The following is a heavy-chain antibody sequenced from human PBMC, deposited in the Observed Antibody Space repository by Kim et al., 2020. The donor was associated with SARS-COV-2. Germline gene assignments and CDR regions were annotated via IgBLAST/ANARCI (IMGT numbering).Heavy chain of an antibody. D-gene: IGHD3-3*01. CDR2: IYYTGST. Sequence: SETLSLTCTVSGGSVSSGSYYWSWIRQPPGKGLEWIGYIYYTGSTNYNPSLKSRVTISVDTSKNQFSLKLSSVTAADTAVYYCAKALHDFWSGYVWFDPWGQGTLVTVSS. CDR3: AKALHDFWSGYVWFDP. J-gene: IGHJ5*02. CDR1: GGSVSSGSYY. V-gene: IGHV4-61*01.